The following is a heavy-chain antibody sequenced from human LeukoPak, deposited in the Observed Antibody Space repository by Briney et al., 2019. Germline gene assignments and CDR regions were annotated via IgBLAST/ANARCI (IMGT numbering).Heavy chain of an antibody. CDR2: INPNSGGT. Sequence: ASVKVSCKASGYTFTGYYMHWVRQAPGQGLEWMGWINPNSGGTNYAQKFQGRVTMTRDTSISTAYMELSRLRSDDTAVYYCAIRRGYSYGFYAFDIWGQGTMATVSS. CDR3: AIRRGYSYGFYAFDI. V-gene: IGHV1-2*02. CDR1: GYTFTGYY. D-gene: IGHD5-18*01. J-gene: IGHJ3*02.